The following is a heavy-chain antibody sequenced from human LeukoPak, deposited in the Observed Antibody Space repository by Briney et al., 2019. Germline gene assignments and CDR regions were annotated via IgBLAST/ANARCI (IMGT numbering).Heavy chain of an antibody. CDR1: GGSISSGDYY. Sequence: PSETLSLTCTVSGGSISSGDYYWSWIRQPPGKGLEWIGYIYYGGSTYYNPSLKSRVTISVDTSKNQFSLKLSSVTAADTAVYYCARVSSVTAMVTIGDWFDPWGQGTLVTASS. V-gene: IGHV4-30-4*08. CDR2: IYYGGST. D-gene: IGHD5-18*01. J-gene: IGHJ5*02. CDR3: ARVSSVTAMVTIGDWFDP.